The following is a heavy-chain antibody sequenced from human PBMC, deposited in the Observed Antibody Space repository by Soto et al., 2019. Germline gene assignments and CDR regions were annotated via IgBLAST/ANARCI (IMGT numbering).Heavy chain of an antibody. J-gene: IGHJ4*02. D-gene: IGHD4-17*01. CDR2: TYYSGST. Sequence: SETLSLTCTVSGGSISSGDYYWSWLRQPPGKGLEWIGHTYYSGSTYYNPSLNSRVTISVDTSKNQFSLKLSSVTAAYTAVYYCARDPPYGDYFDYWGQGTLVTVSS. CDR1: GGSISSGDYY. CDR3: ARDPPYGDYFDY. V-gene: IGHV4-30-4*08.